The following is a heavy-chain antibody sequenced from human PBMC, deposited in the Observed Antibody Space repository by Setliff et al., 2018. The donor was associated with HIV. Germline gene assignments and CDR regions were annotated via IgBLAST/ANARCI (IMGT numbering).Heavy chain of an antibody. CDR2: ISYDGSKK. J-gene: IGHJ4*02. CDR1: GFTFSRYG. CDR3: ARVRDYYDSSGYEGYYFDY. Sequence: GGSLRLSCAASGFTFSRYGMHWVRKAPGKGLEWVAFISYDGSKKYDADFVKGRFTISRDDSKNTLYLQMTSLRTDDTAVYFCARVRDYYDSSGYEGYYFDYWGQGTLVTVSS. D-gene: IGHD3-22*01. V-gene: IGHV3-30*04.